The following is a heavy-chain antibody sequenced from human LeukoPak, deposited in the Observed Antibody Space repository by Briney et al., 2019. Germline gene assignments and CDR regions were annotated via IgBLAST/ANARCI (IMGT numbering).Heavy chain of an antibody. V-gene: IGHV3-23*01. CDR1: GFSFSSYA. Sequence: GGSLRLSCAASGFSFSSYAMSWVRQAPGKGLEWVSAISGSGGSTYYADSVKGRFTISRDNSKNTLYLQMNSLRAEDTAVYYCALGPGGSPVDPLWGQGTLVTVSS. CDR3: ALGPGGSPVDPL. CDR2: ISGSGGST. J-gene: IGHJ4*02. D-gene: IGHD3-10*01.